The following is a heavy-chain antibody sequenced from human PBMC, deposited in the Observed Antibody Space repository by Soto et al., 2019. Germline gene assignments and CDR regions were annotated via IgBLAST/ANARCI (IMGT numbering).Heavy chain of an antibody. J-gene: IGHJ4*02. CDR1: GFTFISSA. V-gene: IGHV3-23*01. D-gene: IGHD6-19*01. CDR2: ISGRGGST. Sequence: GGSLRLSCAASGFTFISSAMSWVRQAPGKGLEWVSAISGRGGSTYYADSAKGRFTISRNNSKDTLFLQMNSLRAEDTAVYYCAKVGGIAVAGQFGYWGQGALVTVSS. CDR3: AKVGGIAVAGQFGY.